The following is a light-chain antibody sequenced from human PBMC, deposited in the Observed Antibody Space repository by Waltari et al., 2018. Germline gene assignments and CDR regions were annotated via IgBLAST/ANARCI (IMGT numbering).Light chain of an antibody. V-gene: IGKV3-15*01. CDR3: QQYNNWPET. CDR1: QSLGTT. CDR2: GAS. Sequence: DILMTQSPATLSVSPGERATPSCRASQSLGTTLAWYQHKPGQAPRFLIYGASTRATGIPARFSGSGSGTEFTLTISSLQSADFAVYYCQQYNNWPETFGQGTKVEIK. J-gene: IGKJ1*01.